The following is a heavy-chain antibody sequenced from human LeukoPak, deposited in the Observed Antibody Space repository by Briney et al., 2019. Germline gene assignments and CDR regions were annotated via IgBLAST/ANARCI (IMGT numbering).Heavy chain of an antibody. CDR1: GYSISSGYY. J-gene: IGHJ6*04. CDR3: ARVEYSSSYSV. D-gene: IGHD6-13*01. Sequence: PSETLFLTCTVSGYSISSGYYWGWIRQPPGKGLEWIGSIYHSGSTYYNPSLKSRVTISVDTSKNQFSLKLSSVTAADTAVYYCARVEYSSSYSVWGKGTTVTVSS. V-gene: IGHV4-38-2*02. CDR2: IYHSGST.